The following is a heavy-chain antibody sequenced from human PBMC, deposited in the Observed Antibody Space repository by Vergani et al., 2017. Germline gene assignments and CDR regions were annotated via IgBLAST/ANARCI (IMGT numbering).Heavy chain of an antibody. D-gene: IGHD2-15*01. CDR2: ISYDGSNK. CDR3: AIIGGGYCSGGSCYAIDY. CDR1: GFTFSSYG. V-gene: IGHV3-30*03. Sequence: QVQLVESGGGVVQPGRSLRLSCAASGFTFSSYGMHWVRQAPGKGLEWVAVISYDGSNKYYADSVKGRFTISRDNSKNTLYLQMNSLRAEDTAVYYCAIIGGGYCSGGSCYAIDYWGQGTLVTVSS. J-gene: IGHJ4*02.